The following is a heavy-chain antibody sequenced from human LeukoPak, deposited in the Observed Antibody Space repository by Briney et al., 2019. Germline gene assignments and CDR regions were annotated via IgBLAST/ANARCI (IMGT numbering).Heavy chain of an antibody. D-gene: IGHD6-19*01. CDR3: ARHPYSSGWSRDPWYYFDY. J-gene: IGHJ4*02. V-gene: IGHV4-30-4*01. Sequence: SETLSLTCTVSGGSISSGDYYWSWIRQPPGKGLEWIGYIYYSGSTYYNPSLKSRVTISVDTSKNQFSLKLSSVTAADTAVYYCARHPYSSGWSRDPWYYFDYWGQGTLVTVSS. CDR1: GGSISSGDYY. CDR2: IYYSGST.